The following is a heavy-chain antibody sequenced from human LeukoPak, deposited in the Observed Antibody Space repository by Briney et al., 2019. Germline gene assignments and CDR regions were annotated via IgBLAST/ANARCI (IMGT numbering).Heavy chain of an antibody. V-gene: IGHV1-69*05. CDR3: ATPPTGTTTTGEYYFDY. CDR1: GGTFSSYT. J-gene: IGHJ4*02. D-gene: IGHD1-1*01. Sequence: ASVKVSCKASGGTFSSYTITWVRQAPGHRLEWMGGISPISRTTNYAQKFSGRVTITTDASSSTACLELSSLRSEDTAVYYCATPPTGTTTTGEYYFDYWGQGTLVTVSS. CDR2: ISPISRTT.